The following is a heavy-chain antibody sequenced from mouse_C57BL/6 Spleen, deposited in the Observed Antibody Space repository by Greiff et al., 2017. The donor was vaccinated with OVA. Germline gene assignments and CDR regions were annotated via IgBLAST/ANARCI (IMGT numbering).Heavy chain of an antibody. Sequence: DVKLVESGPGLVKPSQSLSLTCSVTGYSITSGYYWNWIRQFPGNKLEWMGYISYDGSNNYNPSLKNRISITRDTSKNQFFLKLNSVTTEDTATYYCARGGYYYYGSSPWFAYWGQGTLVTVSA. CDR2: ISYDGSN. D-gene: IGHD1-1*01. V-gene: IGHV3-6*01. CDR1: GYSITSGYY. J-gene: IGHJ3*01. CDR3: ARGGYYYYGSSPWFAY.